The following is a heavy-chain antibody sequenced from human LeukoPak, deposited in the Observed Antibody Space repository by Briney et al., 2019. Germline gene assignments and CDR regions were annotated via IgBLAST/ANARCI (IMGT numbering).Heavy chain of an antibody. V-gene: IGHV3-11*04. J-gene: IGHJ5*02. CDR3: ARRYDFWSGYYGWFDP. CDR2: ISISGYST. CDR1: GFTFNNYY. Sequence: GGSLRLSCAASGFTFNNYYMSWIRRAPGKGLEWISYISISGYSTYYADSVKGRFTISRDNARNSLYLQMNNLRPEDTAFYYCARRYDFWSGYYGWFDPWGQGTLVTVSS. D-gene: IGHD3-3*01.